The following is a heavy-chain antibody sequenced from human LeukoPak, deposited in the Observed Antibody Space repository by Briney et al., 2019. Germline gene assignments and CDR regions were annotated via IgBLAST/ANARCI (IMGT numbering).Heavy chain of an antibody. J-gene: IGHJ4*02. V-gene: IGHV3-7*01. CDR2: IKHDGTEK. Sequence: PGGSLRLSCAAPGFSFSNYWMSWVRQAPGKGLEWVANIKHDGTEKHYVDSVEGRFTVSRDNAKNSVYPQMNSLRVDDTAVYYCARDSGDRTVDYWGQGTLVTVSS. CDR1: GFSFSNYW. D-gene: IGHD4-11*01. CDR3: ARDSGDRTVDY.